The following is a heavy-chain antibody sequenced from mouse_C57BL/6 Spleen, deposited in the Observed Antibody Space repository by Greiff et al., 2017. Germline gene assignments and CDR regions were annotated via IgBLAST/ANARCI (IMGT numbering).Heavy chain of an antibody. J-gene: IGHJ2*01. V-gene: IGHV14-4*01. CDR1: GFNIKDDY. Sequence: VQLQQSGAELVRPGASVKLSCTASGFNIKDDYMHWVKQRPEQGLEWIGWLDPENGDTEYASKFQGKATITADTSSNTAYLQLSSLTSEDTAVYYCTTRSGDYWGQGTTLTVSS. D-gene: IGHD1-3*01. CDR3: TTRSGDY. CDR2: LDPENGDT.